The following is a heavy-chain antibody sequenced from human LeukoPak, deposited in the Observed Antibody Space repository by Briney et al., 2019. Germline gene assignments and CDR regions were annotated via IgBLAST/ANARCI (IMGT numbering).Heavy chain of an antibody. CDR3: ARMAYSGSSQFDY. V-gene: IGHV4-59*01. D-gene: IGHD1-26*01. CDR1: GGSFSGYY. CDR2: IYYSGST. J-gene: IGHJ4*02. Sequence: SETLSLTCAVYGGSFSGYYWSWIRQPPGKGLEWIGYIYYSGSTNYNPSLKSRVTISVDTSKNQFSLKLSSVTAADTAVYYCARMAYSGSSQFDYWGQGTLVTVSS.